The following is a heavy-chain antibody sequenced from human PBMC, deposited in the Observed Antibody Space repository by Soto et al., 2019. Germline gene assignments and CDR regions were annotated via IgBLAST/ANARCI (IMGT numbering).Heavy chain of an antibody. Sequence: QVQLVQSGAEVKKPGASVKVSCKASGYTFTSYGISWVRQAPGQGLGWMGWISTYNGNTKYAQKLQGRVTMTTDTAASTEYMQLSSGRAYDTAVFCCAREMVRGAGSDYWGQWTLVTLSS. J-gene: IGHJ4*02. V-gene: IGHV1-18*01. CDR2: ISTYNGNT. D-gene: IGHD3-10*01. CDR3: AREMVRGAGSDY. CDR1: GYTFTSYG.